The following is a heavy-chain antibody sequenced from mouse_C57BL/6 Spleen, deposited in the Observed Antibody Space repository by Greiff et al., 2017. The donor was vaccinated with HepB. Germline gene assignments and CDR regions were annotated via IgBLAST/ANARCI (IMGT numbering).Heavy chain of an antibody. J-gene: IGHJ4*01. CDR2: ISYDGSN. V-gene: IGHV3-6*01. D-gene: IGHD2-4*01. CDR3: ARELDDSDYYAMDY. Sequence: EVQLQQSGPGLVKPSQSLSLTCSVTGYSITSGYYWNWIRQFPGNKLEWMGYISYDGSNNYNPSLKNRISITRDTSKNQFFLKLNSVTTEDTATYYCARELDDSDYYAMDYWGQGTSVTVSS. CDR1: GYSITSGYY.